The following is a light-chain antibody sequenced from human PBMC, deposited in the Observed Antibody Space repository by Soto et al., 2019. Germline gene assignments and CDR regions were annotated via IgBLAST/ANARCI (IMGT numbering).Light chain of an antibody. Sequence: ETGLKQSPGTLSLSTGERATLSCRASQSVGGSLAWYQQRPGQAPRLLVYHTSNRATGIPDRFSASGSGTDFTLTISRLETEDFAVFCCQQYGTSEIIFGQGTRLEIK. CDR3: QQYGTSEII. CDR2: HTS. V-gene: IGKV3-20*01. J-gene: IGKJ5*01. CDR1: QSVGGS.